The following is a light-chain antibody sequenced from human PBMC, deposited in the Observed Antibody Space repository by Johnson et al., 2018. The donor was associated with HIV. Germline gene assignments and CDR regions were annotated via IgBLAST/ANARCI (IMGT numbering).Light chain of an antibody. Sequence: QSVLTQPPSVSAAPGQKVTISCSGSSSNIGNNYVSWYQQLPGTAPKLLIYENNKRPSGIPDRFSGSKSGTSSTLGITGLQTGDAADYYCGTCDRSQSALYVFGTRTKVTVL. CDR1: SSNIGNNY. V-gene: IGLV1-51*02. CDR2: ENN. CDR3: GTCDRSQSALYV. J-gene: IGLJ1*01.